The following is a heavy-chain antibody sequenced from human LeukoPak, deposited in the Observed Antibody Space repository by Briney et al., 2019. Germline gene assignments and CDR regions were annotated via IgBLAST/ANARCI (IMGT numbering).Heavy chain of an antibody. Sequence: ASVKVSCTASGGTSSSYAISWVRQAPGQGLEWMGGIIPIFGTANYAQKFQGRVTITADESTSTAYMELSSLRSEDTAVYYCARGFGVVTPDRLYYFDYWGQGTLVTVSS. V-gene: IGHV1-69*13. J-gene: IGHJ4*02. CDR1: GGTSSSYA. CDR2: IIPIFGTA. D-gene: IGHD3-3*01. CDR3: ARGFGVVTPDRLYYFDY.